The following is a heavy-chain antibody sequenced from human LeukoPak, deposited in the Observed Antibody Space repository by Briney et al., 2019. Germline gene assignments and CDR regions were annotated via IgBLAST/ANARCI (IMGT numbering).Heavy chain of an antibody. CDR3: VRVPEAYYYYYMDV. J-gene: IGHJ6*03. D-gene: IGHD1-14*01. Sequence: SETLSLTCTVSGGSISSYYWSWIRQPPGKGLEWIGYIYYSRSTNYNPSLKSRVTISVDTSKNQFSLKLSSVTAADTAVYYCVRVPEAYYYYYMDVWGKGTTVTVSS. V-gene: IGHV4-59*01. CDR1: GGSISSYY. CDR2: IYYSRST.